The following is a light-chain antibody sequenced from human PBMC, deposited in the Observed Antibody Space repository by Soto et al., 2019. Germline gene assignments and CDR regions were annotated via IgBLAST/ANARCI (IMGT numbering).Light chain of an antibody. V-gene: IGLV2-14*01. CDR2: DDN. CDR3: GSWDSSLSAYV. J-gene: IGLJ1*01. Sequence: QSALTQPASVSGSPGQSITIPCTGTSSDVGGYKYVSWYQQYPGKAPTLMIYDDNKRPSGIPDRFSGSKSGTSATLGITGFQTGDEADYYCGSWDSSLSAYVFGTGTQLTVL. CDR1: SSDVGGYKY.